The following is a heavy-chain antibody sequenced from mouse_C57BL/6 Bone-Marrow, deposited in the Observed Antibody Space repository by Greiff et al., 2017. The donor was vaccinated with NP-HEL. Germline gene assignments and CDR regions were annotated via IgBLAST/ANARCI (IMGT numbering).Heavy chain of an antibody. CDR3: ALMVTPDY. J-gene: IGHJ2*01. CDR1: GYTFTSYW. Sequence: QVQLQQPGAELVKPGASVKMSCKASGYTFTSYWMHWVKQRPGQGLEWIGNIYPSDSETHYNQKFKDKATLTVDKSSSTAYMQLSSLTSEDSAVYYCALMVTPDYWGQGTTLTVSS. V-gene: IGHV1-61*01. CDR2: IYPSDSET. D-gene: IGHD2-2*01.